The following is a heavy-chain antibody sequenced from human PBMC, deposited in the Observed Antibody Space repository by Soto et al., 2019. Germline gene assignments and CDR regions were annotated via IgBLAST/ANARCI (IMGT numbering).Heavy chain of an antibody. V-gene: IGHV3-30-3*01. J-gene: IGHJ6*02. D-gene: IGHD4-17*01. CDR3: ARAPPYGANYYYYGMDV. CDR1: GFTFSSYA. Sequence: WGSLRLSCAASGFTFSSYAMHWVRQAPGKGLEWVAVISYDGSNKYYADSVKGRFTISRDNSKNTLYLQMNSLRAEDTAVYYCARAPPYGANYYYYGMDVRGQRTTVTVSS. CDR2: ISYDGSNK.